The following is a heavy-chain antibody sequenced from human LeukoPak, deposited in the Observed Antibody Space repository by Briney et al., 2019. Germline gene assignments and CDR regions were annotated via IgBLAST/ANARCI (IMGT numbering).Heavy chain of an antibody. Sequence: ASVKVSCKASGGTFSSYAISWVRQAPGQGLEWMGGIIPIFGTANYAQKFQGRVTITTDESTSTDYMELSSLRSEDTAVYYCARDRSSGWYFHFDYCGQGTLVTVSS. CDR1: GGTFSSYA. CDR3: ARDRSSGWYFHFDY. V-gene: IGHV1-69*05. D-gene: IGHD6-19*01. J-gene: IGHJ4*02. CDR2: IIPIFGTA.